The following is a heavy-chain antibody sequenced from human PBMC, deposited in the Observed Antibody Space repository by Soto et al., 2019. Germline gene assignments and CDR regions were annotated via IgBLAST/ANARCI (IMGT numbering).Heavy chain of an antibody. D-gene: IGHD1-1*01. CDR1: GITFSNAW. J-gene: IGHJ4*02. CDR2: IKSKTDGETT. Sequence: TGGSLRLSCAASGITFSNAWMSWVRQAPGKGLEWIGRIKSKTDGETTDYAAPVKGRFTISRDDSENTLYLQMNSLKTEDTAVYYCTAKANGYWGQGTLVTVSS. V-gene: IGHV3-15*01. CDR3: TAKANGY.